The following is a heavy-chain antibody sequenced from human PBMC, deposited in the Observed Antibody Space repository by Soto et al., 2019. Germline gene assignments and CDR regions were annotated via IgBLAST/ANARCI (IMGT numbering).Heavy chain of an antibody. Sequence: GGSLRLSCEASGFTFTDYHMSWIRQAPGKGLEWVALISETGSHTAYAESVKGRFTISRDNARPSVFLQMNSLRSDDTAVYFCARSLRATSPRTLWGQGTPVTGPS. CDR2: ISETGSHT. CDR1: GFTFTDYH. J-gene: IGHJ4*02. V-gene: IGHV3-11*03. CDR3: ARSLRATSPRTL.